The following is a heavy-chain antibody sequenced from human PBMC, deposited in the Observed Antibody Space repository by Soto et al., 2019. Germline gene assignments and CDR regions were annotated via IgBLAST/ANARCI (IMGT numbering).Heavy chain of an antibody. CDR2: INHSGST. CDR1: GGSFSGYY. J-gene: IGHJ6*02. Sequence: PSETLSLTCAVYGGSFSGYYWSWIRQPPGKGLEWIGEINHSGSTNYNPSLKSRVTISVDTSKNQFPLKLSSVTAADTAVYYCARKIAAAGTHYYYYGMDVWGQGTTVTVSS. D-gene: IGHD6-13*01. CDR3: ARKIAAAGTHYYYYGMDV. V-gene: IGHV4-34*01.